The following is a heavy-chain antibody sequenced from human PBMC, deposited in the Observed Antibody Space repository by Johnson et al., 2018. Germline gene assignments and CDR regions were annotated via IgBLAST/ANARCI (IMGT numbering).Heavy chain of an antibody. CDR1: GYSFSTYW. CDR3: ARSNWDAFDV. D-gene: IGHD2-8*01. CDR2: MYPGDSDT. J-gene: IGHJ3*01. Sequence: VQLVQSGAEVKKPGESLKISCKGSGYSFSTYWIAWVRQMPGKGLEWMVIMYPGDSDTRYSPSFHGQVTISAEKSINTTSLQWSSLKASDTPIYYCARSNWDAFDVWGQGTMVTVSS. V-gene: IGHV5-51*01.